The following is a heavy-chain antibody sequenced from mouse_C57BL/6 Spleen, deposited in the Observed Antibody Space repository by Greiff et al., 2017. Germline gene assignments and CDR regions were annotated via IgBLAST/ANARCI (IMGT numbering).Heavy chain of an antibody. J-gene: IGHJ1*03. Sequence: QVQLKESGAELARPGASVKMSCKASGYTFTSYTMHWVKQRPGQGLEWIGYINPSSGYTKYNQKFKDKATLTADKSSSTAYMQLSSLTSEDSAVYYCARDYGSSLDVWGTGTTVTVSS. CDR1: GYTFTSYT. CDR2: INPSSGYT. CDR3: ARDYGSSLDV. V-gene: IGHV1-4*01. D-gene: IGHD1-1*01.